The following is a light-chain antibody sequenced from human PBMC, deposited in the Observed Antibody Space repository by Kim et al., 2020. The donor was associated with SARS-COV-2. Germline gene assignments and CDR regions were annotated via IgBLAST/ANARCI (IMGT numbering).Light chain of an antibody. CDR2: WAS. V-gene: IGKV4-1*01. CDR3: QQYYSTPHT. Sequence: ATNNCKSSQNILYNSNKRNYLAWYQQKPGQPPTLLIYWASTWEYGVPDRFSGSGSGTDFTLTISSLQAEDVAVYYCQQYYSTPHTFGGGTKVDIK. CDR1: QNILYNSNKRNY. J-gene: IGKJ4*01.